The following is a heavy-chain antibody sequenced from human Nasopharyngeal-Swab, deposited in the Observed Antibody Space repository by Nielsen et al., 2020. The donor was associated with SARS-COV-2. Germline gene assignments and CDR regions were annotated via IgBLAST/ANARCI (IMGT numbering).Heavy chain of an antibody. Sequence: ETLSLTCAVYGGSFNGYYWSWIRQPPGKGLEWVSAISGSGGSTYYADSVKGRFTISRDNSKNTLYLQMNSLRAEDTAVYYCAKDWSGTDAGGWFDPWGQGTLVTVSS. D-gene: IGHD1-1*01. CDR3: AKDWSGTDAGGWFDP. V-gene: IGHV3-23*01. J-gene: IGHJ5*02. CDR2: ISGSGGST. CDR1: GGSFNGYY.